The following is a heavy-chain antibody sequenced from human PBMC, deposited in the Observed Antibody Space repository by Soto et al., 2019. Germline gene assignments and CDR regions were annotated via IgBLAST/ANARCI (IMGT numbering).Heavy chain of an antibody. V-gene: IGHV2-5*02. CDR2: IYWDDDK. J-gene: IGHJ4*02. CDR3: AHRQLYNGAWNEGTFDY. CDR1: GFSLTTRPVG. D-gene: IGHD1-1*01. Sequence: QITLKESGPTLVKPTQTLTLTCTFSGFSLTTRPVGVGWIRQPPGQALEWVALIYWDDDKRYNPSLKTRVTITQDTPKNQVVLTMTNLDPVDTATYYCAHRQLYNGAWNEGTFDYWGQGALVTVSS.